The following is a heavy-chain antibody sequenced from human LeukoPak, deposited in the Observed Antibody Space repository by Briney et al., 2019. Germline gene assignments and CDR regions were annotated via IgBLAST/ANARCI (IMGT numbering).Heavy chain of an antibody. Sequence: PGGSLRLSCAASGFTVNSNDMSWVRQAPGKGLEWVSSISSSSSYIYYADSVKGRFTISRDNAKNSLYLQMNSLRAEDTAVYYCARDRTSTIVATTPHDYWGQGTLVTVSS. CDR1: GFTVNSND. V-gene: IGHV3-21*01. CDR2: ISSSSSYI. D-gene: IGHD5-12*01. CDR3: ARDRTSTIVATTPHDY. J-gene: IGHJ4*02.